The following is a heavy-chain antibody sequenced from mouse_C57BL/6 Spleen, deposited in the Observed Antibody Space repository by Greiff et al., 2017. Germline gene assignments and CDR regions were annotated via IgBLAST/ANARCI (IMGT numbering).Heavy chain of an antibody. V-gene: IGHV1-50*01. CDR3: ARYDYYSNYYARDD. J-gene: IGHJ4*01. CDR2: IDPSDSYT. CDR1: GYTFTSYW. D-gene: IGHD2-5*01. Sequence: QVQLQQPGAELVKPGASVKLSCKASGYTFTSYWMQWVKQRPGQGLEWIGEIDPSDSYTNYKQKFKGKATLTVDTSSSTAYMQLSSLTSEDSAVYDCARYDYYSNYYARDDWGQGTSVTAAS.